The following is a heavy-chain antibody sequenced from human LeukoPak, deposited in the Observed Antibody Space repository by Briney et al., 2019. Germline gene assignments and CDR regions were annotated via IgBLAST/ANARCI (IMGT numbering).Heavy chain of an antibody. CDR3: AREEAEYSYGYYYYYYMDV. Sequence: PGRSLRLSCAASGFTFSSYAMHWVRQAPGKGLEWVAVISYDGSNKYYADSVKGRFTISRDNAKNSLYLQMNSLRAEDTAVYYCAREEAEYSYGYYYYYYMDVWGKGTTVTISS. CDR1: GFTFSSYA. V-gene: IGHV3-30*04. CDR2: ISYDGSNK. D-gene: IGHD5-18*01. J-gene: IGHJ6*03.